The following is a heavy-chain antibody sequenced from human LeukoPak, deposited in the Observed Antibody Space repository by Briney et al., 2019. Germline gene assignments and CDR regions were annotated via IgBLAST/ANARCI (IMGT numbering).Heavy chain of an antibody. J-gene: IGHJ4*02. CDR3: AKGSRDTSGWYRDY. D-gene: IGHD6-19*01. CDR2: VYSGGNT. Sequence: PGGSLRLSCVASGFTVNTHYMSWVRQAPGKGLAWVSVVYSGGNTYYADSVKGRFTISRDNSKNTLYLQMNSLRAEDTAVYYCAKGSRDTSGWYRDYWGQGTLVTVSS. V-gene: IGHV3-53*01. CDR1: GFTVNTHY.